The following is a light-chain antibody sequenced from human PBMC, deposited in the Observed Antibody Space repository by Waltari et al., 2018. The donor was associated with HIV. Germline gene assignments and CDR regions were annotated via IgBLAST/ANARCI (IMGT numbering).Light chain of an antibody. J-gene: IGLJ1*01. CDR1: SSDVGSYNY. Sequence: QSARTQPASVSGFPGQSITISCTGSSSDVGSYNYVSWYQQHPGKAPKLLIYDVSKRPSGVSNRFSGSKSGNTASLTISGLQAEDEADYYCCSYAGSNTYLFGTGTEVTVL. CDR2: DVS. CDR3: CSYAGSNTYL. V-gene: IGLV2-23*02.